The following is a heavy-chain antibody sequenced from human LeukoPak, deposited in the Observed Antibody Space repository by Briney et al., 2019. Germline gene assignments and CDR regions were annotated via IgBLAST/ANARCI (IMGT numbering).Heavy chain of an antibody. J-gene: IGHJ4*02. V-gene: IGHV3-74*01. CDR3: ASRRGGIVGDY. D-gene: IGHD2-15*01. CDR1: GFTFSNYW. CDR2: INSDGSST. Sequence: GGSLRLSCAASGFTFSNYWMHWVRQVPGKGLLWVSLINSDGSSTSYADSMKGRFTISRDNSKNTVYLQMNSLRAEDTAVYYCASRRGGIVGDYWGQGTLVTVSS.